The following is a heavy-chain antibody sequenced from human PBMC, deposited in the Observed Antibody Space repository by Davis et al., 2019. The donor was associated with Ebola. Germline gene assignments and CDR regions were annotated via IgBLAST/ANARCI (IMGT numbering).Heavy chain of an antibody. CDR3: ANLAYYDFWSEVDV. D-gene: IGHD3-3*01. J-gene: IGHJ6*02. CDR1: GFTFSSYG. Sequence: GESLKISCAASGFTFSSYGMHWVRQAPGKGLEWVAVISYDGSNKYYADSVKGRFTISRDNSKNTLYLQMNSLRAEDTAVYYCANLAYYDFWSEVDVWGQGTTVTVSS. V-gene: IGHV3-30*18. CDR2: ISYDGSNK.